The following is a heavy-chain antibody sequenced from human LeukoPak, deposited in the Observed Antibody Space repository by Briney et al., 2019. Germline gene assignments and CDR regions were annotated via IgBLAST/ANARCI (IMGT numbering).Heavy chain of an antibody. V-gene: IGHV6-1*01. Sequence: SQTLSLTCAISGDIFSSNSAAWNWIRQSPSRGLEWLVRTCYRSNVYNDYAGAVRSRITINPDTSKNQFSLQLNSVTPEDTAVYYCARETNYDILTGYLYWGQGTLVTVSS. CDR1: GDIFSSNSAA. CDR2: TCYRSNVYN. D-gene: IGHD3-9*01. CDR3: ARETNYDILTGYLY. J-gene: IGHJ4*02.